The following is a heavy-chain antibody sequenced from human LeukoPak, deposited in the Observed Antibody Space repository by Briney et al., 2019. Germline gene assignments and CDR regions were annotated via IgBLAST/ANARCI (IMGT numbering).Heavy chain of an antibody. CDR1: GFTFSGSA. V-gene: IGHV3-73*01. J-gene: IGHJ4*02. CDR3: TRRTKDTIFGVAPFDY. Sequence: GGSLRLSCAASGFTFSGSAMHWVRQASGKGLEWVGRIRSKANSYATAYAASVKGRFTVSRDDSKNTAYLQMNSLKTEDTAVYYCTRRTKDTIFGVAPFDYWGQGTLVTVSS. D-gene: IGHD3-3*01. CDR2: IRSKANSYAT.